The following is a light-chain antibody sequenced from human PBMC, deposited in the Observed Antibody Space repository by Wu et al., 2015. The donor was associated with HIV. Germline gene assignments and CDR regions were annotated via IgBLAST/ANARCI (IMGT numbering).Light chain of an antibody. Sequence: LTQSPGTLSLSPGGNSIISCRTSQYGSLAWCQQRPGQAPRLVIYSGSTRAAGIPDRFSGSRWGADYNLTISNLESGDFGVYFCQQYEFFGQGTK. J-gene: IGKJ2*01. CDR2: SGS. CDR1: QYGS. CDR3: QQYEF. V-gene: IGKV3-20*01.